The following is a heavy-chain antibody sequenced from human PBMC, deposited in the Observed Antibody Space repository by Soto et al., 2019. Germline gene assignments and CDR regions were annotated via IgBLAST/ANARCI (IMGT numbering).Heavy chain of an antibody. Sequence: GESLKISCKGSGYSFTSYWIGWVRQMPGKGLEWMGIIYPGDSGTRYSPSFQGQVTISADKSISTAYLQWSSLKASDTAMYYCAKTMAGYGSGSYGYYYYGMDVWGQGTTVTVSS. D-gene: IGHD3-10*01. CDR3: AKTMAGYGSGSYGYYYYGMDV. V-gene: IGHV5-51*01. J-gene: IGHJ6*02. CDR2: IYPGDSGT. CDR1: GYSFTSYW.